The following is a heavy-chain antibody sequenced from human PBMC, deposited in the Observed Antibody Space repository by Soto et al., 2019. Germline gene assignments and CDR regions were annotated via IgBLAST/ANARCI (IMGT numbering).Heavy chain of an antibody. V-gene: IGHV3-64D*06. CDR2: INDNGRST. CDR1: GFTFSDYA. D-gene: IGHD2-8*01. J-gene: IGHJ4*02. Sequence: GGSLRLSCSASGFTFSDYAMHWVRQAPGKGLEHVSTINDNGRSTYYADSVRDRFTISRDNPKNTFYLQMSSLRPDDTAVYYCVKDAGTGVCYRYFDYWGQGTLVTVSS. CDR3: VKDAGTGVCYRYFDY.